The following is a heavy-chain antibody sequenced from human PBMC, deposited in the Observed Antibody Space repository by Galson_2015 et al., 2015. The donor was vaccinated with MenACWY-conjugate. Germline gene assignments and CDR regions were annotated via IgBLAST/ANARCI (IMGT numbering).Heavy chain of an antibody. Sequence: SLRLSCAVSGFTFSSFWMSWVRQAPGKGLEWVANIKSDGSEKAYAASVKGRFTISRDNVRNLLHLQMNSLRAQDTGVYYCVRDKHSAFPQIVAPCAVPLAHWGQGSLLCVSS. J-gene: IGHJ4*02. D-gene: IGHD2-21*01. CDR1: GFTFSSFW. V-gene: IGHV3-7*03. CDR3: VRDKHSAFPQIVAPCAVPLAH. CDR2: IKSDGSEK.